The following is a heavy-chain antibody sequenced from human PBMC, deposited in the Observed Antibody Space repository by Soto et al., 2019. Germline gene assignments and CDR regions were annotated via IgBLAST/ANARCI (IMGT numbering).Heavy chain of an antibody. V-gene: IGHV3-15*07. J-gene: IGHJ4*02. D-gene: IGHD2-8*01. CDR1: GFTFSNAW. CDR3: TTDSYSTILIVRFDY. Sequence: GGSLRLSCAASGFTFSNAWINWVRQAPGKGLEWVGRIKSKTDGGTTDYAEPVKGRFAISRDDSNNMVYLQMNSLKIEDTAVYYCTTDSYSTILIVRFDYWGQGTLVTVSS. CDR2: IKSKTDGGTT.